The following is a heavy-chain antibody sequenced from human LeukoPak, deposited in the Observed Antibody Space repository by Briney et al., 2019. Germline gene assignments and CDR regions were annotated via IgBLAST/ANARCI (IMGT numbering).Heavy chain of an antibody. J-gene: IGHJ6*02. V-gene: IGHV4-39*07. CDR3: ASGGGTSFPRVGMDV. Sequence: PSETLSLTCTVSGGSISSSSYYWSWIRQPPGKGLEWIGEINHSGSTNYNPSLKSRVTISVDTSKNQFSLKLSSVTAADTAVYYCASGGGTSFPRVGMDVWGQGTMVTVSS. CDR2: INHSGST. D-gene: IGHD3-16*01. CDR1: GGSISSSSYY.